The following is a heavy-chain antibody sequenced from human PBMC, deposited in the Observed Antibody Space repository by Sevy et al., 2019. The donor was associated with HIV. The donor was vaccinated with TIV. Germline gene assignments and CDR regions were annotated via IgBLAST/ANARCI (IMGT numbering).Heavy chain of an antibody. V-gene: IGHV3-23*01. D-gene: IGHD2-15*01. Sequence: GGSLRLSCAASGFTFSSYAMTWVRQAPGKGLEWVSLISGSGGSTFYADSVKGRFTISRDNSKNTLYLQMNSLRADDTPVYYCAKDGGYRSPSLANWGQGTLVTVSS. CDR1: GFTFSSYA. CDR2: ISGSGGST. CDR3: AKDGGYRSPSLAN. J-gene: IGHJ4*02.